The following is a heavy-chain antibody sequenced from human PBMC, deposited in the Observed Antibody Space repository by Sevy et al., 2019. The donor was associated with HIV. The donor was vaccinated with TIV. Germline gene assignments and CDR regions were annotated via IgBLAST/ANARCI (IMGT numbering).Heavy chain of an antibody. Sequence: GGSLRLSCAASGFTFTGSTMYWVRRASGKGLEWVARIRSRAKTYATAYAASVKGRFTISRDDSRNTADLQMNSLKTEDTAVYYCSSQRTIAVAGDYFDYWGQGTLVTVSS. J-gene: IGHJ4*02. CDR2: IRSRAKTYAT. V-gene: IGHV3-73*01. CDR1: GFTFTGST. CDR3: SSQRTIAVAGDYFDY. D-gene: IGHD6-19*01.